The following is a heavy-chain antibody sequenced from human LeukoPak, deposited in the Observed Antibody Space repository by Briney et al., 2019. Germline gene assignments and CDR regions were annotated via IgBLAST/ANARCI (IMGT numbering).Heavy chain of an antibody. CDR2: ISGSGGST. CDR1: GFTFSSYA. J-gene: IGHJ4*02. CDR3: AKATYYYDSGGY. Sequence: PGGSLRLSCAASGFTFSSYAMSWVRQAPGKGLEWVSAISGSGGSTYYADSVKGRFTISRDNSKNTPYLQMNSLRAEDTAVYYCAKATYYYDSGGYWGQGTLVTVSS. V-gene: IGHV3-23*01. D-gene: IGHD3-22*01.